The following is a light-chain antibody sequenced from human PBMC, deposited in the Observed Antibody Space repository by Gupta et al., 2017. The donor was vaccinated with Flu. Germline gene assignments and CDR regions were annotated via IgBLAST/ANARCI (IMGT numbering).Light chain of an antibody. V-gene: IGKV3-11*01. CDR1: QSVNNY. CDR3: QQRSSLRT. J-gene: IGKJ1*01. Sequence: EIVLTQHPATLSLSPGERATLSCRASQSVNNYLGWYQQKPGQAPRLIIYDASNSATGVPARFSGSGCGKDFTLTSSGREDEDFAVYYGQQRSSLRTFGQGTKVEIK. CDR2: DAS.